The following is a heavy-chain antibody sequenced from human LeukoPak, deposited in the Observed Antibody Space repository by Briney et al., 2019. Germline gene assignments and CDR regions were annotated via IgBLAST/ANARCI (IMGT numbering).Heavy chain of an antibody. D-gene: IGHD6-13*01. Sequence: GGSLRLSCAASGFTFSSYDMHWVRQATGKGLEWVSAIGTAGDTYYPGSVKGRFTISRENAKNSLYLQMNSLRAGDTAVYYCARVSNYSSSWYGRYYYYYYGMDVWGQGTTVTVSS. CDR2: IGTAGDT. CDR1: GFTFSSYD. J-gene: IGHJ6*02. CDR3: ARVSNYSSSWYGRYYYYYYGMDV. V-gene: IGHV3-13*01.